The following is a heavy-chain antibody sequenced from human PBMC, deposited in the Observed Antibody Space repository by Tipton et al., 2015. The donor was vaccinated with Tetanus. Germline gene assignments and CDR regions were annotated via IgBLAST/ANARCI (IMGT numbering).Heavy chain of an antibody. J-gene: IGHJ3*02. CDR3: ARDHTRYSGSSVATFDI. CDR2: VYYDASA. V-gene: IGHV4-39*07. Sequence: TLSLTCTVSGGSISSTAYYWGWIRQPPGQGLEWIGSVYYDASAYYNPSLKSRVTISIDTSKNQFSLKLSSVTAADTAVYYCARDHTRYSGSSVATFDIWGQGTMVTVSS. D-gene: IGHD6-6*01. CDR1: GGSISSTAYY.